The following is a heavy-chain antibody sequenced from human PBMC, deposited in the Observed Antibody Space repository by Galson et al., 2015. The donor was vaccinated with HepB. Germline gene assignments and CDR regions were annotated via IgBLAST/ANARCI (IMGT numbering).Heavy chain of an antibody. CDR2: INAGNGNT. CDR1: GYTFTSYA. J-gene: IGHJ3*02. Sequence: SVKVSCKASGYTFTSYAMHWVRQAPGQRLEWMGWINAGNGNTKYSQKFQGRVTITRDTSASTAYMELSSLRSEDTAVYYCARDLAVVGAFDIWGQGTMVTVSS. CDR3: ARDLAVVGAFDI. V-gene: IGHV1-3*01. D-gene: IGHD6-19*01.